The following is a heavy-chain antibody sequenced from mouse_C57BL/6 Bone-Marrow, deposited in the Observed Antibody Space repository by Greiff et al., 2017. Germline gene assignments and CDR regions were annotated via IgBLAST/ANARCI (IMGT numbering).Heavy chain of an antibody. CDR3: ARYYYDYFDY. V-gene: IGHV5-6*01. J-gene: IGHJ2*01. D-gene: IGHD1-1*01. Sequence: EVQGVESGGDLVKPGGSLKLSCAASGFTFSSYGMSWVRQTPDKRLEWVATISSGGSYTYYPDSVKGRFTISRDNAKNTLYLQMSSLKSEDKAMYYCARYYYDYFDYWGQGTTLTVSS. CDR1: GFTFSSYG. CDR2: ISSGGSYT.